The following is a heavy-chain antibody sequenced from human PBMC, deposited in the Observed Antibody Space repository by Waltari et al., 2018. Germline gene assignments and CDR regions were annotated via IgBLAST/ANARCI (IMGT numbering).Heavy chain of an antibody. J-gene: IGHJ4*02. CDR3: ATDPVSGRHRDY. D-gene: IGHD6-19*01. V-gene: IGHV1-24*01. CDR2: FDSENGEP. CDR1: GYSLGELS. Sequence: QVQLVQSGAEVKKDGASVKVSCEVFGYSLGELSINWVRQAPGKGLEWMGGFDSENGEPVYAQKFQGRVTMTEDTSKDIAYMELSRLRSEDTAVYFCATDPVSGRHRDYWGQGTLVTVSS.